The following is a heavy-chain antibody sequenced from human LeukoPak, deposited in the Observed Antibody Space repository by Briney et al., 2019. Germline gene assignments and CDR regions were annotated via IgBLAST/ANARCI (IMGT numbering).Heavy chain of an antibody. CDR1: GYTFTSYG. D-gene: IGHD3-10*01. Sequence: GASVKVSCKASGYTFTSYGFSWVRQAPGQGLEWMGWISTYCGNTNYAQKLQDRVTMTTDTSTSTAYMELTSLRSDDTAVYYCARVYSTNYYGSGDRPFLFGYWGQGTVVTVSS. J-gene: IGHJ4*02. CDR2: ISTYCGNT. CDR3: ARVYSTNYYGSGDRPFLFGY. V-gene: IGHV1-18*01.